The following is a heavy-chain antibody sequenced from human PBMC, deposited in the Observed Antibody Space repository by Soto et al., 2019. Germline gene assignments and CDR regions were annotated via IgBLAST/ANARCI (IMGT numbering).Heavy chain of an antibody. Sequence: PGGSLRLSCAASGFTVSSNYMSWVRQAPGKGLEWVSVIYSGGSTYYADSVKGRFTISRDNSKNTLYLHMNSLRAEDTAVYYCARAGIAMDFYYGMDVWGQGTT. J-gene: IGHJ6*02. CDR1: GFTVSSNY. V-gene: IGHV3-53*01. D-gene: IGHD5-18*01. CDR3: ARAGIAMDFYYGMDV. CDR2: IYSGGST.